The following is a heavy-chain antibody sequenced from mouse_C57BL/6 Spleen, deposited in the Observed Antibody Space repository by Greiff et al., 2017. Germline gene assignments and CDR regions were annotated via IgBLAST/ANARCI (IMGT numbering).Heavy chain of an antibody. V-gene: IGHV1-18*01. CDR1: GYTFTDYN. J-gene: IGHJ4*01. CDR2: INPNNGGT. Sequence: EVQLQESGPELVKPGASVKIPCKASGYTFTDYNMDWVKQSHGKSLEWIGDINPNNGGTIYNQKFKGKATLTVDKSSSTAYMELRSLTSEDTAVYYCARRDLSNYGAMDYWGQGTSVTVSS. CDR3: ARRDLSNYGAMDY. D-gene: IGHD2-5*01.